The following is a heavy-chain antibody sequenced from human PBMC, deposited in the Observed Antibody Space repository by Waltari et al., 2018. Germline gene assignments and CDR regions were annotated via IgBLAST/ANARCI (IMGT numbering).Heavy chain of an antibody. D-gene: IGHD3-3*01. Sequence: EVQLLESGGGLVQPGGSLRLSCAASGFTFSSYAMSWVRQAPGTGMEWVSAISGSGGSTYYADSVKGRFTISRDNAKNSLYLQMNSLRAEDTAVYYCARDPGSGGYDFWSGRNWFDPWGQGTLVTVSS. V-gene: IGHV3-23*01. CDR3: ARDPGSGGYDFWSGRNWFDP. CDR1: GFTFSSYA. CDR2: ISGSGGST. J-gene: IGHJ5*02.